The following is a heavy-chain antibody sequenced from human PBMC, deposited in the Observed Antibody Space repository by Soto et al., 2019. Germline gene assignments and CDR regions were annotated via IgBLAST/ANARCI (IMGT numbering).Heavy chain of an antibody. J-gene: IGHJ6*02. CDR3: ARVLYSSSSGGDYYYYGMDV. CDR1: GGTFSSYA. Sequence: SVKVSCKASGGTFSSYAISWVRQAPGQGLEWMGGIIPIFGTANYAQKFQGRVTITADESTSTAYMELSSLRSEDTAVYYCARVLYSSSSGGDYYYYGMDVWGQGTTVTVSS. CDR2: IIPIFGTA. V-gene: IGHV1-69*13. D-gene: IGHD6-6*01.